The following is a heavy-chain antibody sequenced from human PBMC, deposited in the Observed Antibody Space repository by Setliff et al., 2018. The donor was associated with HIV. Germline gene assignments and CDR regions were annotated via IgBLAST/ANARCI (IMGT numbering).Heavy chain of an antibody. J-gene: IGHJ5*02. CDR1: GGTFSSYV. Sequence: SVKVSCKASGGTFSSYVISWVRQAPGQGPEWMGGIIPMYGVTNYAQKFQGRVTITTDESTSTAYMELSSLRSEDTAVYYCALPYCSGGNCWSAASLPPAGWFDPWGQGTLVTVSS. CDR2: IIPMYGVT. D-gene: IGHD2-15*01. CDR3: ALPYCSGGNCWSAASLPPAGWFDP. V-gene: IGHV1-69*05.